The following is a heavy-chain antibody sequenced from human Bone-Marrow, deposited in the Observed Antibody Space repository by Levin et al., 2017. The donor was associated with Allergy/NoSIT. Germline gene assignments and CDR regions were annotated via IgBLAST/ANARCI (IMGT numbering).Heavy chain of an antibody. CDR2: IYYSGST. CDR1: GGSISSGDYY. J-gene: IGHJ3*02. Sequence: SQTLSLPCTVSGGSISSGDYYWSWIRQPPGKGLEWIGYIYYSGSTYYNPSLKSRVTISVDTSKNQFSLKLSSVTAADTAVYYCARGGKGVWGDAFDIWGQGTMVTVSS. D-gene: IGHD7-27*01. V-gene: IGHV4-30-4*01. CDR3: ARGGKGVWGDAFDI.